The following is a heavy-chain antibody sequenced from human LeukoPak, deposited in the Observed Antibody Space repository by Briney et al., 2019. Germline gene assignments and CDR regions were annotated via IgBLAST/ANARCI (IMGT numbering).Heavy chain of an antibody. CDR2: IYYSGST. CDR3: ARARRVPAASVDY. D-gene: IGHD2-2*01. CDR1: GGSISSYY. V-gene: IGHV4-4*07. J-gene: IGHJ4*02. Sequence: SETLSLTCTVSGGSISSYYWSWIRQPAGKGLEWIGSIYYSGSTYYNPSLKSRVTISVDTSKNQFSLKLSSVTAADTAVYYCARARRVPAASVDYWGQGTLVTVSS.